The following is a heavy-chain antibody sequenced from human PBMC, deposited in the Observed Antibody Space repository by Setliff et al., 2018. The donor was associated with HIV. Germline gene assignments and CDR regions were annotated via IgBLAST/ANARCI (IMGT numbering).Heavy chain of an antibody. V-gene: IGHV1-18*01. CDR2: ISAYNGNT. CDR1: GYTFTSYG. CDR3: ATSPRGTYYDILTGLPRGYFDP. D-gene: IGHD3-9*01. Sequence: ASVKVSCKASGYTFTSYGISWVRQAPGQGLEWMGWISAYNGNTNYAQKLQGRVTMTTDTSTTTAYMELSSLRSEDTAVYYCATSPRGTYYDILTGLPRGYFDPWGQGTQVTVSS. J-gene: IGHJ5*02.